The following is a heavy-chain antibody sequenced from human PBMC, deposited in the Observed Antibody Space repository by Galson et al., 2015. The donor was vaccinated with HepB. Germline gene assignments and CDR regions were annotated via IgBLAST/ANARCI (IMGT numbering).Heavy chain of an antibody. J-gene: IGHJ3*02. CDR1: GFTFSNAW. CDR2: IKSKTDGGTT. Sequence: SLRLSCAASGFTFSNAWMNWVRQAPGKGLEWVGRIKSKTDGGTTDYAAPVKGRFTISRDDSKNTLYLQMNSLKTEDTAVYYCTTALTLEWLPSDAFDIWGQGTMVTVSS. V-gene: IGHV3-15*07. CDR3: TTALTLEWLPSDAFDI. D-gene: IGHD3-3*01.